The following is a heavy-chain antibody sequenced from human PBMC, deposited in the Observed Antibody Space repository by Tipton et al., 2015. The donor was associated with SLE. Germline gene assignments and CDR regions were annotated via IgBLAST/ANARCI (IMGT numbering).Heavy chain of an antibody. J-gene: IGHJ4*02. Sequence: GSLRLSCAASGFTFSSYWMSWVRQAPGKGLEWVANIKQDGSEKYYADSVKGRFTISRDNSKNTLYLQMNSLRAEDTAVYYCAREGNWAGEVDYWGQGTLVTVSS. CDR1: GFTFSSYW. D-gene: IGHD7-27*01. V-gene: IGHV3-7*01. CDR2: IKQDGSEK. CDR3: AREGNWAGEVDY.